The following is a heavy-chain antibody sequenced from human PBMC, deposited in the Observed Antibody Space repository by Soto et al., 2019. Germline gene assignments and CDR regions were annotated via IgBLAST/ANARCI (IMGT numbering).Heavy chain of an antibody. CDR2: ISYSGST. V-gene: IGHV4-39*01. CDR3: ASPKIYYGSGESYFDS. D-gene: IGHD2-15*01. CDR1: GASISASSDY. Sequence: SETLSLTCFVSGASISASSDYWGWIRHPPGKGLEWIGSISYSGSTSYNPSLRSRVTISVDTSKNQFSLKLRSVTAADTAVYYCASPKIYYGSGESYFDSWGQGTLVTVS. J-gene: IGHJ4*02.